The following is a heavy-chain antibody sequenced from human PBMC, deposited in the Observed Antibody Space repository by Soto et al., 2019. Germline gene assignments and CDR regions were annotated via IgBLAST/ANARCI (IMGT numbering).Heavy chain of an antibody. Sequence: GESLKISCKGSGYSFTSYWISWVRQMPGKGLEWMGRIDPSDSYTNYSPSFQGHVTISADKSISTACLQWSSLKASDTAMYYCARPAGTTVFQYYYGMDVWGQGTTVTVSS. J-gene: IGHJ6*02. D-gene: IGHD1-7*01. V-gene: IGHV5-10-1*01. CDR3: ARPAGTTVFQYYYGMDV. CDR2: IDPSDSYT. CDR1: GYSFTSYW.